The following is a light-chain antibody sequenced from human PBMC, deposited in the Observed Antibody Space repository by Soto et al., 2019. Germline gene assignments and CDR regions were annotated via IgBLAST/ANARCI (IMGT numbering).Light chain of an antibody. Sequence: DIHMTHSPSTRSSWSGDRVTITCRASQSISTWLAWYQQKPGKAPKLLIYGASSLASGVPSRFSGSGSGTEFTLTISSLQPDHFATYYCQQHNGYSERMFGQGTKVDIK. J-gene: IGKJ1*01. CDR2: GAS. CDR3: QQHNGYSERM. CDR1: QSISTW. V-gene: IGKV1-5*01.